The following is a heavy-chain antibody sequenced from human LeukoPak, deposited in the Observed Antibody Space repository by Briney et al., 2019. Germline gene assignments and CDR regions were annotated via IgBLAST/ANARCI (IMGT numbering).Heavy chain of an antibody. CDR2: IIPIFGTA. CDR3: ARDGTYGSGSPM. Sequence: SVKVSCKASGGTFISYAISWVRQAPGQGLEWMGRIIPIFGTANYAQKFQGRVTITTDESTSTAYMELSSLRSEDTAVCYCARDGTYGSGSPMWGQGTLVTVSS. V-gene: IGHV1-69*05. CDR1: GGTFISYA. J-gene: IGHJ4*02. D-gene: IGHD3-10*01.